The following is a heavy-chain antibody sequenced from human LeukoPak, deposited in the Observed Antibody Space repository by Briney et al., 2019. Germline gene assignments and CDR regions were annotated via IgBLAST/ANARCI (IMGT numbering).Heavy chain of an antibody. D-gene: IGHD6-13*01. Sequence: PGGSLRLSCAASGFTFSSYMMNWVRQPPGKGLEWLGYIYYIGITNYNASLQSRVTISVDTSKNQFSLKLTSLTAADTAVYYCARHSSRYNWFDPWGQGTLVTVSS. CDR2: IYYIGIT. CDR3: ARHSSRYNWFDP. CDR1: GFTFSSYM. J-gene: IGHJ5*02. V-gene: IGHV4-59*08.